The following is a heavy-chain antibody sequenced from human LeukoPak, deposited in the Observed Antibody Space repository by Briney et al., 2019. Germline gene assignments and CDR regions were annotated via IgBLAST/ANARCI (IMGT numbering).Heavy chain of an antibody. J-gene: IGHJ4*02. V-gene: IGHV1-18*01. CDR3: ARAYKGSSWYGKGYFDY. D-gene: IGHD6-13*01. Sequence: EASVKVSCKASGGTFSSYAISWVRQAPGQGLEWMGWISAYNGNTNYAQKLQGRVTMTTDTSTSTAYMELRSLRSDDTAVYYCARAYKGSSWYGKGYFDYWGQGTLVTVSS. CDR1: GGTFSSYA. CDR2: ISAYNGNT.